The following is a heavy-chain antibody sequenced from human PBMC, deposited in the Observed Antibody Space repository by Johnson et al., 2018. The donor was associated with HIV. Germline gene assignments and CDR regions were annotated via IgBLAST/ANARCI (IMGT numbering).Heavy chain of an antibody. D-gene: IGHD6-19*01. CDR2: LSWNCGRL. CDR3: AREPGRQWLVPGTFDI. CDR1: GFTYDDYP. V-gene: IGHV3-9*01. Sequence: VHLLESGGGLVQPGRSLTLSCAASGFTYDDYPMHWVRQASGKGLEWVSGLSWNCGRLGFVDSVKGRFTLSRDNAKRSLYVEMNSLRAEDTAVYYCAREPGRQWLVPGTFDIWGQGTMVTVSS. J-gene: IGHJ3*02.